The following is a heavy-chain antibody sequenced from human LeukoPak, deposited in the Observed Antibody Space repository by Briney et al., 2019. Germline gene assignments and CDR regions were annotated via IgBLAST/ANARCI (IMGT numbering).Heavy chain of an antibody. J-gene: IGHJ3*02. Sequence: GGSLRLSCAASGVTFSIYWMHWVRQAPGKGLVWVSRINSDGSSTSYADSVKGRFTISRDNAKNTLYLQMNSLRAEDMALYYCAKDEFVASDFTGAFDIWGQGTMVTVSS. CDR1: GVTFSIYW. CDR2: INSDGSST. CDR3: AKDEFVASDFTGAFDI. V-gene: IGHV3-74*01. D-gene: IGHD2-8*02.